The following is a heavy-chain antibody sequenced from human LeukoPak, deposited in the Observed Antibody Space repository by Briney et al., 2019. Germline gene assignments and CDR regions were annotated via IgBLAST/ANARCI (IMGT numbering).Heavy chain of an antibody. V-gene: IGHV4-4*07. J-gene: IGHJ5*02. CDR3: ARDHRQYYAFWSGYYSGYNWFYP. CDR2: ICTSGST. Sequence: SETLSLTCTVSGGSISSYYWSWIRQPAGKGLEWIGRICTSGSTDYNPSLKSRVTMSVDTSKNQFSLKLSSVTAADTAVYYCARDHRQYYAFWSGYYSGYNWFYPWGQGALVTVSS. CDR1: GGSISSYY. D-gene: IGHD3-3*01.